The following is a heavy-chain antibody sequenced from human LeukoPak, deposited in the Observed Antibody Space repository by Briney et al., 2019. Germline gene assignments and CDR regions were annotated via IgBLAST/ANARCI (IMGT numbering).Heavy chain of an antibody. Sequence: QSGGSLRLSCAASGFTFSSYGMHWVRQAPGMGLEWVAIIWYDASNKYYADSVKGRFTISRDNSKNTLYLQMNSLRAEDTAVYYCAKDLIHSGGSYYFAESPIDYWGQGTLVTVSS. CDR3: AKDLIHSGGSYYFAESPIDY. D-gene: IGHD1-26*01. V-gene: IGHV3-30*02. CDR2: IWYDASNK. CDR1: GFTFSSYG. J-gene: IGHJ4*02.